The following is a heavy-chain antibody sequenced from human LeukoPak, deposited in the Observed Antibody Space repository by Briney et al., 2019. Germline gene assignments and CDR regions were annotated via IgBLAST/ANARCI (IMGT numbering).Heavy chain of an antibody. CDR2: TRNEANNNTT. Sequence: PGGSLRLSCAASGFTFSDHYMDWVRQAPGKGLEWVGRTRNEANNNTTEYAASVKGRFTISRDDSKNSLYLQMNSLKTEDTAVYYCVRVRYGDYYFDNWGQGTLVTVSS. CDR1: GFTFSDHY. CDR3: VRVRYGDYYFDN. J-gene: IGHJ4*02. V-gene: IGHV3-72*01. D-gene: IGHD4-17*01.